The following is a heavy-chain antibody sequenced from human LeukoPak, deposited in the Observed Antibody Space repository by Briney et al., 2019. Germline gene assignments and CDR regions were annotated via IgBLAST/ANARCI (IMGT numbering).Heavy chain of an antibody. CDR3: ASDLGYCSGGSCFPGAAFDI. CDR1: GFTINSNY. CDR2: IYSGGST. D-gene: IGHD2-15*01. V-gene: IGHV3-53*01. J-gene: IGHJ3*02. Sequence: GGSLRLSCAGSGFTINSNYMTWVRQAPGRGLEWVSFIYSGGSTHYADSVKGRFTISRDNSKNTLYLQMNSLRVEDTAVYYCASDLGYCSGGSCFPGAAFDIWGQGTMVTVSS.